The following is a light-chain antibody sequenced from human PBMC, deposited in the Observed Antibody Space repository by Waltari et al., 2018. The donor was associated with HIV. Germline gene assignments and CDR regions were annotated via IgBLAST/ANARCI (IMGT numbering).Light chain of an antibody. CDR1: SSEVGSYNL. CDR2: EGI. CDR3: CSYAGSSNWV. Sequence: QSALTQPASVSGSPGQPITISCTGSSSEVGSYNLVSWYQQHPGKAPKLMIYEGINRPSGVSNRFSGSKSGNTASLTISGLQAEDEADYYCCSYAGSSNWVFGGGTKVTVL. J-gene: IGLJ3*02. V-gene: IGLV2-23*01.